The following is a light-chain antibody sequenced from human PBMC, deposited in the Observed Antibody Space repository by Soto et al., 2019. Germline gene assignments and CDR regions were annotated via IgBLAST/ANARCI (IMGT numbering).Light chain of an antibody. CDR1: SGDVGNFNL. Sequence: QSALTQPASVSGSPGQSITISCTGTSGDVGNFNLVSWYQHHPGKAPSLIISEVSKRPSGVSNRFSGSKSGNTASLTISGLQAEDEADYYCCSYAGGSIYVLFGGGTKLTVL. V-gene: IGLV2-23*02. CDR3: CSYAGGSIYVL. CDR2: EVS. J-gene: IGLJ2*01.